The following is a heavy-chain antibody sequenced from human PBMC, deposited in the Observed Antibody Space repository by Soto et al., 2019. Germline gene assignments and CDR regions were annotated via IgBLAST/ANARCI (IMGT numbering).Heavy chain of an antibody. D-gene: IGHD3-10*01. CDR2: IIPIFGTA. Sequence: GASVKVSCKASGGTFSSYAISWVRQAPGQGLEWMGGIIPIFGTANYAQKFQGRVTITADESTSTAYMELSSLRSEDTAVYYCASNVLLWFGELAPRFLYYYYYGMDVWGQGTTVTVS. J-gene: IGHJ6*02. CDR1: GGTFSSYA. V-gene: IGHV1-69*13. CDR3: ASNVLLWFGELAPRFLYYYYYGMDV.